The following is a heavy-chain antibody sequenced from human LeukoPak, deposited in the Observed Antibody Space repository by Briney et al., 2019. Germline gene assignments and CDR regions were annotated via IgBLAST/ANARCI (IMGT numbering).Heavy chain of an antibody. V-gene: IGHV4-4*02. Sequence: PSETLSLTCAVSGGSISSSNWWSWVRQPPGKGLEWIGEIYHSGSTNYNPSLKSRVTISVDKSKNQFSLKLSSVTAADTAVYYCARAYSSSWYGYFDLWGRGTLVTVSS. CDR2: IYHSGST. CDR1: GGSISSSNW. D-gene: IGHD6-13*01. CDR3: ARAYSSSWYGYFDL. J-gene: IGHJ2*01.